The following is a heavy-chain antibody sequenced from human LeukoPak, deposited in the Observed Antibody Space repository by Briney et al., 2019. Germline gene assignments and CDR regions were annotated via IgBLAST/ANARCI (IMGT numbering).Heavy chain of an antibody. CDR3: AGGYNDHYAMDV. CDR2: IDGSER. D-gene: IGHD2-15*01. CDR1: GYS. Sequence: GGSLRLSCSASGYSMTWVRQAPGKGLEWVANIDGSERNYVDSVRGRFSISRDNAKNSLILQMDNLRVEDTAVYYCAGGYNDHYAMDVWGQGTTVTVS. V-gene: IGHV3-7*01. J-gene: IGHJ6*02.